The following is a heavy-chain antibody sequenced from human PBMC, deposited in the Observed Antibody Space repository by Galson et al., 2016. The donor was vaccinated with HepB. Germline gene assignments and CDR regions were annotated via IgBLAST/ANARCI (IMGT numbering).Heavy chain of an antibody. CDR3: AKDQKYSRSYDFWSGYRPALFDY. J-gene: IGHJ4*02. Sequence: SLRLSCAVSGFTFSSYGMHWVRQAPGKGLEWVAVISYDGSNKYYADSVKGRFTISRDNSKNPLYLQMNNLRAEDTAVYYCAKDQKYSRSYDFWSGYRPALFDYWGQGTLVTVSS. D-gene: IGHD3-3*01. CDR1: GFTFSSYG. V-gene: IGHV3-30*18. CDR2: ISYDGSNK.